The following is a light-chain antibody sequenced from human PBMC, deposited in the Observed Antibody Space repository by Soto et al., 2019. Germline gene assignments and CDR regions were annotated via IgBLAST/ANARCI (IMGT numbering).Light chain of an antibody. CDR3: QQYGRSPWT. CDR1: QSVSSSY. V-gene: IGKV3-20*01. CDR2: GAS. J-gene: IGKJ1*01. Sequence: EIVLTQSPGTLSLSPGDRATLSRRASQSVSSSYLAWYQQKPGQAPGLLIYGASSRATGIPDRFSGSGSGTAFTLTISRLEPEDFAVYYCQQYGRSPWTFGQGTKVEVK.